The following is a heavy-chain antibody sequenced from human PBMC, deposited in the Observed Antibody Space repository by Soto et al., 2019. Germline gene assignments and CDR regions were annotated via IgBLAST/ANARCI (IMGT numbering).Heavy chain of an antibody. V-gene: IGHV3-23*01. J-gene: IGHJ4*02. CDR3: AKRTLTAPFPFDY. CDR1: GFTFSNYA. Sequence: GGSLRLSCAASGFTFSNYAMAWVRQAPGKGLKWVSVVSARGDSTNYGDSVKGGFSISRDNSKNSLYLQMNSPRAEDTAVYYCAKRTLTAPFPFDYWGPGTLVTVSS. CDR2: VSARGDST.